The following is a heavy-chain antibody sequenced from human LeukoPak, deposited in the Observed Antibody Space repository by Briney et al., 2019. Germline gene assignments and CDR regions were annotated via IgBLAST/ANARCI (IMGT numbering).Heavy chain of an antibody. CDR1: GFSFSGHW. D-gene: IGHD6-6*01. V-gene: IGHV3-74*01. Sequence: GGSLRLSCTASGFSFSGHWMHWARQLPGKGLVWVSRISPTGSTTSYADSVKGRFTVSRDNAKNTLYLQVNNLRAEDTAVYYCARGPNSNWSGLDFRGQGTLLTVS. J-gene: IGHJ4*02. CDR3: ARGPNSNWSGLDF. CDR2: ISPTGSTT.